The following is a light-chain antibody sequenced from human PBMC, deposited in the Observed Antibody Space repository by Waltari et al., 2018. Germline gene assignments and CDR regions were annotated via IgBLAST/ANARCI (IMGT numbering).Light chain of an antibody. CDR3: QQYDDSPMT. J-gene: IGKJ5*01. CDR2: AAS. Sequence: DIQPTQSPSSLPASVGDRVTITCRVSQEISNSLAWYQQKPGKAPKFLLYAASRLESGDPSRFSGSGSGTHYTLTISSLQPEDFATYFCQQYDDSPMTFGQGTRVEIK. CDR1: QEISNS. V-gene: IGKV1-NL1*01.